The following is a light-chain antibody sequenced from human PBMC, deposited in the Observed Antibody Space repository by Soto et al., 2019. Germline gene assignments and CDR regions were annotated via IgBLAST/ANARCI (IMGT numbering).Light chain of an antibody. V-gene: IGKV2-28*01. Sequence: DIVMTQSPLSLPVTPGEPASISCRSSQSLLHSNGYNYVAWDLQKPVQSPHLLIYVASNRASGVRHRFSGSGSGTDFTLSISRVEAEDVGVYYCMQPLHTPWTFGQGTKVEIK. CDR1: QSLLHSNGYNY. J-gene: IGKJ1*01. CDR2: VAS. CDR3: MQPLHTPWT.